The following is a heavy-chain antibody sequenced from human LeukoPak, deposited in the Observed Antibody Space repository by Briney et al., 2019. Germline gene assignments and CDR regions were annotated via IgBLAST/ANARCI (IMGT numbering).Heavy chain of an antibody. V-gene: IGHV3-23*01. J-gene: IGHJ4*02. CDR2: IRGSGAT. CDR1: GFSFRNYD. Sequence: GGSLRLSCAASGFSFRNYDKNWVRQAPGKGLEWVSAIRGSGATHYADSVKGRFTISRDNSKNTLYLQMNSLRAEDTAVYYCAKDRSRYSGGWYGDYWGQGTLVTVSS. CDR3: AKDRSRYSGGWYGDY. D-gene: IGHD6-19*01.